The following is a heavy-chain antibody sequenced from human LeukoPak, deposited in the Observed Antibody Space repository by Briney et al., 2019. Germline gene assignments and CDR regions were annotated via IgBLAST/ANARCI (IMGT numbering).Heavy chain of an antibody. V-gene: IGHV1-18*01. D-gene: IGHD3-3*01. CDR1: GYTFTSYG. CDR3: ASGAIYYDFWSGYSS. Sequence: ASVKVSCKASGYTFTSYGISWVRQAPGQGLEWMGWISAYNGNTNYAQKLQGRVTTTTDTSTSTAYMELRSLRSDDTAVYYCASGAIYYDFWSGYSSWGQGTLVTVSS. CDR2: ISAYNGNT. J-gene: IGHJ5*02.